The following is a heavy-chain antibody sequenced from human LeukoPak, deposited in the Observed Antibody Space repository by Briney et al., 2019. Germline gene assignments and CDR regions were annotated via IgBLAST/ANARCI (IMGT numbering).Heavy chain of an antibody. D-gene: IGHD3-10*01. Sequence: ASVTVSFKASGYTFTIYAMNWVRQAPGQGREWMGWINTNTGNPTYAQGFTGRFVFSLDTSVSTAYLQISSLKAEDTAVYYCARGDYGSGSYYPRDYWGQGTLVTVSS. CDR1: GYTFTIYA. V-gene: IGHV7-4-1*02. J-gene: IGHJ4*02. CDR2: INTNTGNP. CDR3: ARGDYGSGSYYPRDY.